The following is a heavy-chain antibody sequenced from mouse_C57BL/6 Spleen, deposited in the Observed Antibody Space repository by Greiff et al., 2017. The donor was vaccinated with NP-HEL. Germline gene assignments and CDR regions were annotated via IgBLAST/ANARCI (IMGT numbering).Heavy chain of an antibody. Sequence: EVKLMESGGGLVKPGGSLKLSCAASGFTFSSYAMSWVRQTPEKRLEWVATISDGGSYTYYPDNVKGRFTISRDNAKNNLYLQMSHLKSEDTAMYYCARERGTGSWFAYWGQGTLVTVSA. D-gene: IGHD4-1*01. CDR3: ARERGTGSWFAY. J-gene: IGHJ3*01. CDR1: GFTFSSYA. CDR2: ISDGGSYT. V-gene: IGHV5-4*01.